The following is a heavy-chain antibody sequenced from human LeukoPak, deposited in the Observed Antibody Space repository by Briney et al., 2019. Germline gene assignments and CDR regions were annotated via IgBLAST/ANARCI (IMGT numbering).Heavy chain of an antibody. Sequence: ASVKVSCKASGYTFTNYAIHWVRQAPGQRLEWIGWINAGYGNTQYSQKFQGRVTFTRDTSAFTAYMELSSLRSQDTAVYYCARGGIAAAGTCDYWGQGSLVTVSS. V-gene: IGHV1-3*01. CDR2: INAGYGNT. CDR3: ARGGIAAAGTCDY. CDR1: GYTFTNYA. D-gene: IGHD6-13*01. J-gene: IGHJ4*02.